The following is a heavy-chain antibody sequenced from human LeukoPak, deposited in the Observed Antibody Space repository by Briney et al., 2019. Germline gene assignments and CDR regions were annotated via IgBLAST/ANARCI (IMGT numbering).Heavy chain of an antibody. CDR1: GGTFSSYA. J-gene: IGHJ4*02. CDR2: IIPIFGTA. V-gene: IGHV1-69*05. Sequence: SVKVSCKASGGTFSSYAISWVRQAPGQGLEWMGGIIPIFGTANYAQKFQGRVTITTDESTSTAYMELSSPRSEDTAVYYCARDRRGGYYYDSSGDFDYWGQGTLVTVSS. CDR3: ARDRRGGYYYDSSGDFDY. D-gene: IGHD3-22*01.